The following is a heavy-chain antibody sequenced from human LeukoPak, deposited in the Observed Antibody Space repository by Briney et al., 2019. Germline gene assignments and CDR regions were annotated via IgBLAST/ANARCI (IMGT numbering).Heavy chain of an antibody. D-gene: IGHD3-22*01. CDR1: GFTFSSYA. V-gene: IGHV3-30-3*01. CDR2: ISYDGSNK. J-gene: IGHJ4*02. CDR3: ARDKGDYDTSGSLFAF. Sequence: GGSLRLSCAASGFTFSSYAMHWVRQAPGKGLEWVAVISYDGSNKYYADSVKGRFTISRDNAKSSLYLQMNSLRAGDTAIYYCARDKGDYDTSGSLFAFGGQGTLVTVSS.